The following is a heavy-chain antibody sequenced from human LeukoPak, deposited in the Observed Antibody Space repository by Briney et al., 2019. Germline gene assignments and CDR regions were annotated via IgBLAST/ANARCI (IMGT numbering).Heavy chain of an antibody. CDR1: GFTFSSNW. V-gene: IGHV3-74*01. Sequence: GGSLRLSCAASGFTFSSNWMHWVRQAPGKGLVWVSRINEDGSTTNYADSVKGRFTISRDNAKNTLYLQMNSLRAEDTAVYYCVRDLGGRSGHWGQGTLVTVSS. J-gene: IGHJ4*02. CDR3: VRDLGGRSGH. D-gene: IGHD1-26*01. CDR2: INEDGSTT.